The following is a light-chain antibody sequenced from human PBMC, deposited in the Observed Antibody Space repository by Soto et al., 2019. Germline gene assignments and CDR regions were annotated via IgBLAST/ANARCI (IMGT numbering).Light chain of an antibody. V-gene: IGLV2-23*01. CDR3: CSYADSSSLV. J-gene: IGLJ3*02. CDR1: RSDVGSYNL. CDR2: EGS. Sequence: QSALTQPASVSGSPGQSISISCSGARSDVGSYNLVSWYQQHPGKAPKLIIYEGSKRPSGVSNRFSGSRSGNTASLTISGLQAEDEADYYCCSYADSSSLVFGGGTKVTVL.